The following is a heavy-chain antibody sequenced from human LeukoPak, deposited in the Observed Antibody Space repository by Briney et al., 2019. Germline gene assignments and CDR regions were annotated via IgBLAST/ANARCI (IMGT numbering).Heavy chain of an antibody. CDR3: ARGRGSWYGVYFDY. Sequence: GGSLRLSCAASGFTFSSYSMTWVRQAPGKGLEWVSSFTSRSRSIYYAGSVKGRFTISRDNAKNSLFLQMNSVRAEDTAIYYCARGRGSWYGVYFDYWGQGTLVTVSS. CDR1: GFTFSSYS. V-gene: IGHV3-21*01. J-gene: IGHJ4*02. D-gene: IGHD6-13*01. CDR2: FTSRSRSI.